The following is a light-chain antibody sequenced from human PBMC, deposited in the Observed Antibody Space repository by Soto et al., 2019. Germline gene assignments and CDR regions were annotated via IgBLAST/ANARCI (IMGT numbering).Light chain of an antibody. J-gene: IGLJ3*02. CDR2: LNSDGSH. V-gene: IGLV4-69*02. CDR3: QAWDAGIGV. Sequence: QSVLTQSPSASASLGASVKLTCTLSSGHSRYAIAWHQQQPEKGPRYLMKLNSDGSHNKGDGIPDRFSGASSGAERYLTISSLHSEDEADYFCQAWDAGIGVFGGGTPLTVL. CDR1: SGHSRYA.